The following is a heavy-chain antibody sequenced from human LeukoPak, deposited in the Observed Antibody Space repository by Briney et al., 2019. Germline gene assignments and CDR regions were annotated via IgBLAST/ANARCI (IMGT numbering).Heavy chain of an antibody. Sequence: SETLSLTCTVSGGSISSSGYYWGWIRQPPGKGLEWIVGVYYSRSTYYNPSRKSRLTITVQTAKNQFTLKLSSVAAADTAVYYCARDRHWTNDWVFDYWGQGTLVTVSS. CDR2: VYYSRST. CDR1: GGSISSSGYY. D-gene: IGHD1/OR15-1a*01. J-gene: IGHJ4*02. CDR3: ARDRHWTNDWVFDY. V-gene: IGHV4-39*06.